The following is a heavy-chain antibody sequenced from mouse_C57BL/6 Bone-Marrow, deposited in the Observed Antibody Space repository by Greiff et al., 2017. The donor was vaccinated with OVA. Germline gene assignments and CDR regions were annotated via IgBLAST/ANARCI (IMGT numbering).Heavy chain of an antibody. V-gene: IGHV1-55*01. CDR3: ARWRVLHLVKLRGWYFDV. CDR2: IYPGSGST. J-gene: IGHJ1*03. Sequence: VQLQQSGAELVKPGASVKMSCKASGYTFTSYWITWVKQRPGQGLEWIGDIYPGSGSTNYNEKFKSKATLTVDTSSSTAYMQLSSLTSEDSAVYYCARWRVLHLVKLRGWYFDVWGTGTTVTVSS. D-gene: IGHD1-1*01. CDR1: GYTFTSYW.